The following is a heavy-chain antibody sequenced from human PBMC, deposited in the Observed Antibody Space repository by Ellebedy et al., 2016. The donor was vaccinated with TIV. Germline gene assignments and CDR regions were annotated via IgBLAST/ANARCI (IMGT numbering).Heavy chain of an antibody. Sequence: AASVKVSCKASGYTFTGYYMHWVRQAPGQGLEWMGWINPNSGDTNYAQKFQGWVTMTRDTSISTAYMELSRLRSDDTAVYYCARDNGYGGYSSLYYFDYWGQGTLVTVSS. CDR2: INPNSGDT. CDR3: ARDNGYGGYSSLYYFDY. J-gene: IGHJ4*02. CDR1: GYTFTGYY. V-gene: IGHV1-2*04. D-gene: IGHD4-23*01.